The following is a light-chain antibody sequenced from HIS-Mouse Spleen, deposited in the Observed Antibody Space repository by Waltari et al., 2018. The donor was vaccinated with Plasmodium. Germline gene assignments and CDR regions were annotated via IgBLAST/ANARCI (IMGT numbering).Light chain of an antibody. CDR2: KGS. Sequence: SYELTQPSSVSVSPGQTARITCSGDVLAKKYARWFRQKPGQAPGLVIYKGSERPSGIPERFSGSSSGTTVTLTSSGAQVEDEADYYCYSAADNNLVFGGGTKLTVL. V-gene: IGLV3-27*01. CDR3: YSAADNNLV. CDR1: VLAKKY. J-gene: IGLJ3*02.